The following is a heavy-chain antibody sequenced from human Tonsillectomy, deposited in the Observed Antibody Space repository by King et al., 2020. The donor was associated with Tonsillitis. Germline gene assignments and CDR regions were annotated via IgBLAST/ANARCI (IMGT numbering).Heavy chain of an antibody. CDR1: GFSFSSYA. CDR2: IRGSGAPI. CDR3: AKGVYALDAFDI. J-gene: IGHJ3*02. D-gene: IGHD2-8*01. V-gene: IGHV3-23*04. Sequence: VQLVESGGGLAQPGGSQRLSCAASGFSFSSYAMSWVRQAPGKGLEWVSAIRGSGAPIYYADSVKGRFNISRDNSKNTVSLQMNSLRAEDTAVYFCAKGVYALDAFDIWGQGTMVTVSS.